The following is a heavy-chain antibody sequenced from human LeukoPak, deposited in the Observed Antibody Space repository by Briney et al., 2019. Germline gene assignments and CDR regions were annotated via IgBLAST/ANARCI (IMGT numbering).Heavy chain of an antibody. J-gene: IGHJ4*02. CDR1: GGSFSGYY. Sequence: PSETLSLTCAVYGGSFSGYYWSWIRQPPGKGLEWIGEINHSGSTNYNPSLKSRVTISVDTSKNQFSLKLSSVTAADTAVYYCARRGTGYYMSYFDYWGQESLVTVSS. CDR2: INHSGST. D-gene: IGHD3/OR15-3a*01. V-gene: IGHV4-34*01. CDR3: ARRGTGYYMSYFDY.